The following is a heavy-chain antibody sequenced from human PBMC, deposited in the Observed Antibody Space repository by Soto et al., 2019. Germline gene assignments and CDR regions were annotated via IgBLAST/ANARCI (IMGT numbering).Heavy chain of an antibody. CDR2: IIPIFGTA. J-gene: IGHJ6*02. V-gene: IGHV1-69*13. Sequence: SVKVSCKASGGTFSSYAISWVRQAPGQGLEWMGGIIPIFGTANYAQKFQGRVTITADESTSTAYMELSSLRSEDTAVYYCARDGGYDFWSGPYYGMDVCGQGTTVPVSS. CDR3: ARDGGYDFWSGPYYGMDV. D-gene: IGHD3-3*01. CDR1: GGTFSSYA.